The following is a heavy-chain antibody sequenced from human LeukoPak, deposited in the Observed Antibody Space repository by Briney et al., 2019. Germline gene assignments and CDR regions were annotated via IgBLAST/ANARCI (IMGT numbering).Heavy chain of an antibody. V-gene: IGHV3-30-3*01. D-gene: IGHD2-15*01. CDR3: AGSPGGWYYFHY. CDR2: ISYDGSNK. CDR1: GFTFSSYA. J-gene: IGHJ4*02. Sequence: GGSLRLSCAASGFTFSSYAMHWVRQAPGKVLEWVAVISYDGSNKYYADSVKGRFTISRDNSKNTLFLQMNILRAEDTAVYYCAGSPGGWYYFHYWGQGTLVTVSS.